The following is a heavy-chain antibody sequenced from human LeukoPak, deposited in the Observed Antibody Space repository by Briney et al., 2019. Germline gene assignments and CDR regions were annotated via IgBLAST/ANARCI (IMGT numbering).Heavy chain of an antibody. J-gene: IGHJ4*02. Sequence: GGSLRLSCAASGFTFSSYSMNWVRQAPGKGLEWVSSISSSSSYIYYADSVKGRCTISRDNAKNSLFLQMNSLRADDTAMYYCARGAQWLNFDYFDYWGQGTLVTVSS. CDR3: ARGAQWLNFDYFDY. V-gene: IGHV3-21*01. CDR2: ISSSSSYI. CDR1: GFTFSSYS. D-gene: IGHD6-19*01.